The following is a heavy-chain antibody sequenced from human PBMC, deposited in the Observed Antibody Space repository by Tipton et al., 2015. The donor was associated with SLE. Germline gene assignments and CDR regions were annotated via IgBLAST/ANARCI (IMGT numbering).Heavy chain of an antibody. CDR3: ARDLHVIVGARTGFDY. CDR2: IYTSGST. V-gene: IGHV4-4*07. D-gene: IGHD1-26*01. CDR1: GGSISSYY. J-gene: IGHJ4*02. Sequence: LRLSCTVTGGSISSYYWSWIRQPAGKGLQWIGRIYTSGSTNYNPSLKRRVTMSVDTSKNQFSLKLTSVTAADTAVYYCARDLHVIVGARTGFDYWGQGTLVTVSS.